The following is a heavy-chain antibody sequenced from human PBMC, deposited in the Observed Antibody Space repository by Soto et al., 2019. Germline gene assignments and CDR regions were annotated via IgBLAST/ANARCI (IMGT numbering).Heavy chain of an antibody. Sequence: QLQLQESGPGLVKPSETLSLTCTVSGGSISSSSYYWGWIRQPPGKGLEWIGSVYYSGSTYYNPSPTSRVTISVDTSKNQFSLKLSSVTAADTAVYYCARSFKYCSGGSCYSRDYWGQGTLVTVSS. CDR1: GGSISSSSYY. CDR2: VYYSGST. V-gene: IGHV4-39*01. CDR3: ARSFKYCSGGSCYSRDY. D-gene: IGHD2-15*01. J-gene: IGHJ4*02.